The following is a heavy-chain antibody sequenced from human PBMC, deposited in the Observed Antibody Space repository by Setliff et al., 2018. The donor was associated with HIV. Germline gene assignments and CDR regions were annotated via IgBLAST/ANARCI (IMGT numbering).Heavy chain of an antibody. V-gene: IGHV7-4-1*02. Sequence: ASVKVSCKASGYAFTNYAINWVRQAPGQGLEWMGWINTNTGNPTYAQGFTGRSVFSLDTSVSTAYLQISSLKAEDTAVYYCARGSGGHITMIVVAFDYWGQGTLVTVSS. CDR1: GYAFTNYA. D-gene: IGHD3-22*01. CDR3: ARGSGGHITMIVVAFDY. CDR2: INTNTGNP. J-gene: IGHJ4*02.